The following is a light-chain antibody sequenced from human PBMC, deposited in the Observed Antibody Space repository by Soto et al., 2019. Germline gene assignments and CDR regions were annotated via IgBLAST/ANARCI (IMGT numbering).Light chain of an antibody. CDR2: DAS. Sequence: ILMTQSPATLSVSPGERATLSCRASQSVSNNLAWYQQKPGQAPRLLIYDASTRATGIPARSSGSGSGKEFTLTISGLQSEDFAVYYCQQYNNWPPWTFGQGTKVEIK. CDR1: QSVSNN. V-gene: IGKV3-15*01. CDR3: QQYNNWPPWT. J-gene: IGKJ1*01.